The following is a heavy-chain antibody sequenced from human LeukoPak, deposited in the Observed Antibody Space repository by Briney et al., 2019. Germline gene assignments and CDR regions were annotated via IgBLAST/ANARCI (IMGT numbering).Heavy chain of an antibody. CDR1: GFTFSTYA. J-gene: IGHJ4*02. Sequence: GGSERLSCAASGFTFSTYAMSWVRQAPGKGLEWVSTIRGDTSDTYFADSVKGRFTISRDNSRTTLYLQMSSLRAEDTAVYYCAKNQGPIKGSCCFDSWGQGTLVTDYS. CDR2: IRGDTSDT. V-gene: IGHV3-23*01. CDR3: AKNQGPIKGSCCFDS. D-gene: IGHD6-6*01.